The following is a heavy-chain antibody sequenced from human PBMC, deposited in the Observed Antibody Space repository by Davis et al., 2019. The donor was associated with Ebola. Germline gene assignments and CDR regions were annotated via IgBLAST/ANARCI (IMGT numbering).Heavy chain of an antibody. J-gene: IGHJ6*02. D-gene: IGHD2-21*01. CDR3: ARDLGRQYNVVVKSYYYYGMDV. CDR2: IWYDGSNK. V-gene: IGHV3-33*01. CDR1: GFTFSSYG. Sequence: GESLKISCAASGFTFSSYGMHWVRQAPGKGLEWVAVIWYDGSNKYYADSVKGRFTISRDNSKNTLYLQMNSLRAEDTAVYYCARDLGRQYNVVVKSYYYYGMDVWGQGTTVTVSS.